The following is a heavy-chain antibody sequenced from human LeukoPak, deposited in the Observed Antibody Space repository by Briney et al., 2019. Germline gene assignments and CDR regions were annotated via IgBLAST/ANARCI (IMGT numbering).Heavy chain of an antibody. Sequence: PGGSLRLSCVASGFTFSDYSMNWVRQSPGKGLEWISYITSRSSFTYFADSVKGRFTISRDNAKNSLYLQMNSLRAEDTAVYYCATRRKDWELQVIWGQGTMVTVSS. J-gene: IGHJ3*02. CDR3: ATRRKDWELQVI. CDR1: GFTFSDYS. D-gene: IGHD1-26*01. CDR2: ITSRSSFT. V-gene: IGHV3-48*01.